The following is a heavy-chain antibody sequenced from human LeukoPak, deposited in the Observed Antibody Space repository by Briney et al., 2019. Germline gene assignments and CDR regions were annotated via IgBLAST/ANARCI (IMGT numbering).Heavy chain of an antibody. Sequence: GGSLRLSCAASGFTFSTYTMNWVRQAPGKGLEWVSSISSSSSYIYYADSVKGRFTISRDNAKNSLYLQMNSPRAEDTAVYYCARASDSETYPTWGQGTMVTVSS. CDR1: GFTFSTYT. CDR2: ISSSSSYI. V-gene: IGHV3-21*01. D-gene: IGHD1-26*01. J-gene: IGHJ3*01. CDR3: ARASDSETYPT.